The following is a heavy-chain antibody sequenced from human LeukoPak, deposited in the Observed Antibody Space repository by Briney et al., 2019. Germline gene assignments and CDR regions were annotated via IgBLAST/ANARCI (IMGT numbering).Heavy chain of an antibody. J-gene: IGHJ4*02. CDR2: INQGGSRL. CDR3: ARLKDDVTKLDY. V-gene: IGHV3-7*01. CDR1: GFTFGRYW. Sequence: GGSLRLSCAGSGFTFGRYWMSLVRQAPGKGLEWVASINQGGSRLHYLDSVTGRFIISRDDAQNSLFLQMTRLRVDDTAVYYCARLKDDVTKLDYWGQGTLVSVSS. D-gene: IGHD2-8*01.